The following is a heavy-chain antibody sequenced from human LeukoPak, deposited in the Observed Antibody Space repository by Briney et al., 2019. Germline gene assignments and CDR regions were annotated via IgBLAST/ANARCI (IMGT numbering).Heavy chain of an antibody. Sequence: ASVKVSCKASGYTFTSYGISWVRQAPGQGLEWMGWINAGNGNTKYSQKFQGRVTITRDTSASTAYMELSSLRSEDTAVYYCARGYYDSSGYYYELDYWGQGTLVTVSS. D-gene: IGHD3-22*01. V-gene: IGHV1-3*01. CDR1: GYTFTSYG. CDR2: INAGNGNT. CDR3: ARGYYDSSGYYYELDY. J-gene: IGHJ4*02.